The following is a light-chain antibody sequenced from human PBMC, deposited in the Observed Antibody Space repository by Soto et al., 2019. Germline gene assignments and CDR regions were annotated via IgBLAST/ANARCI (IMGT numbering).Light chain of an antibody. Sequence: QSVLTQPASVSGSPGQSITISCTGTSSDVGGYNYFSWYQQHPGKDPKLMIYDVSNRPSGVSNRFSGSKSGNTASLTLAGLQAEDEADYYCSSYTSSSTPWVVFGGGTKLTVL. CDR1: SSDVGGYNY. CDR3: SSYTSSSTPWVV. V-gene: IGLV2-14*01. J-gene: IGLJ2*01. CDR2: DVS.